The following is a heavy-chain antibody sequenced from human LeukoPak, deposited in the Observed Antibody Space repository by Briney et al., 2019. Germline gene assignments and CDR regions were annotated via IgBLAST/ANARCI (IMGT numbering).Heavy chain of an antibody. J-gene: IGHJ4*02. CDR2: ISGSGGST. CDR1: GFTFSSYA. Sequence: GGSLRLSCAASGFTFSSYAMSWVRQAPGKGLEWVSAISGSGGSTYYADSVKGRFTISRDNSRNTLYLQMNSLRAEDTAVYYCAKGPRYCSSTSCYFFDYWGQGTLVTVSS. V-gene: IGHV3-23*01. CDR3: AKGPRYCSSTSCYFFDY. D-gene: IGHD2-2*01.